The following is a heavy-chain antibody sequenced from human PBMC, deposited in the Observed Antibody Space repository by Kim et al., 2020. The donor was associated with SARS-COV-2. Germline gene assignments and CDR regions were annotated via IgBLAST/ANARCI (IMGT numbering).Heavy chain of an antibody. J-gene: IGHJ6*02. Sequence: SETLSLTCTVSGGSISSSSYYWGWIRQPPGKGLEWIGSIYYSGSTYYNPSLKSRVTISVDTSKNQFSLKLSSVTAADTAVYYCASKSLDYGPPDYYYGMDVWGQGTTVTVSS. CDR1: GGSISSSSYY. D-gene: IGHD4-17*01. CDR3: ASKSLDYGPPDYYYGMDV. V-gene: IGHV4-39*01. CDR2: IYYSGST.